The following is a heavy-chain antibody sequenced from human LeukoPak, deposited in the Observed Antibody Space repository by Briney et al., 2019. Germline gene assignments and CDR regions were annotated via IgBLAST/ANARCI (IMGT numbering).Heavy chain of an antibody. V-gene: IGHV1-18*01. J-gene: IGHJ5*02. Sequence: SVKVSCKASGYTFNSYGISWVRQAPGQGLEWMGWISAYNGNTNYAQKLQGRVTMTTDTSTSTAYMELRSLRSDDTAVYYCARVDYYGSGSYYGGNWFDPWGQGTLVSVSS. CDR1: GYTFNSYG. D-gene: IGHD3-10*01. CDR2: ISAYNGNT. CDR3: ARVDYYGSGSYYGGNWFDP.